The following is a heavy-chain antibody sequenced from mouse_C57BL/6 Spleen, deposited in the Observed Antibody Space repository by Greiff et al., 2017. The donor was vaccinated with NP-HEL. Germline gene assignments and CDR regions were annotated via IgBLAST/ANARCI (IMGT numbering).Heavy chain of an antibody. CDR2: IYPGDGDT. CDR3: ARPHTAQATSDAMDY. D-gene: IGHD3-2*02. CDR1: GYAFSSSW. V-gene: IGHV1-82*01. J-gene: IGHJ4*01. Sequence: QVQLQQSGPELVKPGASVKISCKASGYAFSSSWMNWVQQRPGQGLEWIGRIYPGDGDTNYNGKFKGKATLTADKSSSTAYMQLSSLTSEDSAVYFCARPHTAQATSDAMDYWGQGTSVTVSS.